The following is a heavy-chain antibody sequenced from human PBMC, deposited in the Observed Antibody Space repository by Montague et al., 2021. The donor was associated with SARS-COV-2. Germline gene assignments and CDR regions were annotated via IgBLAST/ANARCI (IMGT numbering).Heavy chain of an antibody. CDR3: ARDRGGGLGGVITAYYFDS. CDR2: IYYSGST. Sequence: SETLSLTYTVSGGSVSSGSYYWSWIRQPPGKGLEWIGYIYYSGSTNYNPSLKSRVTIPVDTSKNQFSLKLSSVTAADTAVYYCARDRGGGLGGVITAYYFDSWGQGTLVTVSS. CDR1: GGSVSSGSYY. J-gene: IGHJ4*02. V-gene: IGHV4-61*01. D-gene: IGHD3-16*01.